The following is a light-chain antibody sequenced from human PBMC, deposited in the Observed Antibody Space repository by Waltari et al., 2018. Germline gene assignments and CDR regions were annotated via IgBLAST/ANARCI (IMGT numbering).Light chain of an antibody. CDR3: SSYAGSSTVI. J-gene: IGLJ2*01. CDR2: DVS. V-gene: IGLV2-23*02. Sequence: QSALTQPASVSGSPGQSITISCTGTSSDVGGYNYVSWYQQHPGKAPKLMIYDVSKRPSGVSNLFSGSKSGNTASLTISGLQAEDEADYYCSSYAGSSTVIFGGGTKLTVL. CDR1: SSDVGGYNY.